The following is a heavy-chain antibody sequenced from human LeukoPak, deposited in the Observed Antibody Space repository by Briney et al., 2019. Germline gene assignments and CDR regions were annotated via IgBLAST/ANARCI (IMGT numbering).Heavy chain of an antibody. CDR2: INHSGST. CDR3: ARSTGARGYFDN. Sequence: SETLSLTCAVYGGSFSGYYWSWIRQPPGKGLEWIGEINHSGSTNYNPSLKSRVTISVDTSKNQFSLKVSSVTAADTAVYYCARSTGARGYFDNWGQGTLVTVSA. J-gene: IGHJ4*02. V-gene: IGHV4-34*01. D-gene: IGHD1-14*01. CDR1: GGSFSGYY.